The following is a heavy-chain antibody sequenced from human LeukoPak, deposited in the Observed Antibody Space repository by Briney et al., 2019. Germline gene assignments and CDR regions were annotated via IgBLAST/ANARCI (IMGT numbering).Heavy chain of an antibody. V-gene: IGHV3-21*01. CDR3: ASILMAVAGTGDLYGMDA. CDR2: ISSSSSYI. J-gene: IGHJ6*02. CDR1: GFTFTSYC. Sequence: GASLCPSQPPSGFTFTSYCMNSVRQAPGRGREWVSSISSSSSYINYADSVKGRFTISRDNAKNSLYLQMNSRRAEDTAVYYCASILMAVAGTGDLYGMDAWGQGTTVTVSS. D-gene: IGHD6-19*01.